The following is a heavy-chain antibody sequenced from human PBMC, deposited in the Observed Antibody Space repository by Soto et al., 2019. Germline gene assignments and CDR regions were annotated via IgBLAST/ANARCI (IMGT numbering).Heavy chain of an antibody. CDR2: IYPGDSDT. CDR3: ARYVRRSDYYYYGMDV. Sequence: GESLKISCKGSGYSFTSYWIGWVRQMPGKGLEWMGIIYPGDSDTRYSPSFQGQVTTSADKSISTAYLQWSSLKASDTAMYYCARYVRRSDYYYYGMDVWGQGTTVTVSS. V-gene: IGHV5-51*01. D-gene: IGHD3-16*01. CDR1: GYSFTSYW. J-gene: IGHJ6*02.